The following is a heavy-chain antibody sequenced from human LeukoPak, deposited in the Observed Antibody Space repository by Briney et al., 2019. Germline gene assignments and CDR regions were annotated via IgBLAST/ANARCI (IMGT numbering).Heavy chain of an antibody. CDR3: AGVVATPDAFDI. Sequence: SETLSLTCTVSGGSISSYYWSWIRQPPGKGLEWMGEINHSGSTNYNPSLKTRVTIPVDTSKNQFSLKLSSVTAANTAVYYCAGVVATPDAFDIWGQGTMVTVSS. CDR2: INHSGST. D-gene: IGHD2-15*01. V-gene: IGHV4-34*01. CDR1: GGSISSYY. J-gene: IGHJ3*02.